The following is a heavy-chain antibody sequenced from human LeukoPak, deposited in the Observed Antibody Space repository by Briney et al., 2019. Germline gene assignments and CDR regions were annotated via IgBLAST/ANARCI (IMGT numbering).Heavy chain of an antibody. Sequence: SETLSLTCTVSGGSISSCDYYWGWMRQPPGKGLEWVGSSHRSGSNYYHPSLKSRVIISVDTAKSQFSLKLGSVRAPDTAVYYCASAPILRGEGGEHYRCGLDVWGQGTTVIVSS. D-gene: IGHD2-2*02. CDR3: ASAPILRGEGGEHYRCGLDV. CDR2: SHRSGSN. V-gene: IGHV4-39*01. CDR1: GGSISSCDYY. J-gene: IGHJ6*02.